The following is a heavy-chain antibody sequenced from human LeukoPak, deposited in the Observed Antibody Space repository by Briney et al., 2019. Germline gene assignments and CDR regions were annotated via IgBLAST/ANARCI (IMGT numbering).Heavy chain of an antibody. CDR2: IYTSGNT. Sequence: PSQTLSLTCTVSGGSISSGSYYWSWIRQPAGKGLEWIGRIYTSGNTNYNPSLKSRVTISVDTSKNQFSLKLRSVTAADTAVYYCASPMAWAHNRRDSDYWGLGTLVTVSS. D-gene: IGHD5-24*01. CDR3: ASPMAWAHNRRDSDY. J-gene: IGHJ4*02. CDR1: GGSISSGSYY. V-gene: IGHV4-61*02.